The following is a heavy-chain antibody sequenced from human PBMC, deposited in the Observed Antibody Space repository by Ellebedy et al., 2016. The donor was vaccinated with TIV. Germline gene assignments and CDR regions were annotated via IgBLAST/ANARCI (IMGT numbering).Heavy chain of an antibody. D-gene: IGHD5-24*01. CDR2: IDPSDSQI. CDR3: ARHSGDGQGVFDI. Sequence: GESLKISCKASGYSFTNYWITWVRQMPGKGLERMGKIDPSDSQITYSPSFQGHVTISADTSISTAYLRWRSLRASDTAIYYCARHSGDGQGVFDIWGLGTIVTVSS. J-gene: IGHJ3*02. V-gene: IGHV5-10-1*01. CDR1: GYSFTNYW.